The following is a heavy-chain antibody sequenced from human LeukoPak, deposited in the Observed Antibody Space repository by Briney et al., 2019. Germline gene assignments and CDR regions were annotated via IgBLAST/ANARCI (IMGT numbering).Heavy chain of an antibody. CDR3: ARGASY. J-gene: IGHJ4*02. V-gene: IGHV3-48*04. Sequence: GGSLRLSCTGSGFTFSSHGMNWVRHAPGKGLEWISYIKSTGDITYYADSVKGRFTVSRDNAKNLLYLQMNSLRAEDTALYYCARGASYWGQGTLVTVSS. CDR1: GFTFSSHG. D-gene: IGHD3-16*01. CDR2: IKSTGDIT.